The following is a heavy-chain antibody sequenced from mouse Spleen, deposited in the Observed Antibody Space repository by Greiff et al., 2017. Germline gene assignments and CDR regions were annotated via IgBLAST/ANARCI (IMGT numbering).Heavy chain of an antibody. CDR2: IYPGSGNT. Sequence: QVQLQQSGAELVRPGASVKLSCKASGYTFTDYYINWVKQRPGQGLEWIARIYPGSGNTYYNEKFKGKATLTAEKSSSTAYMQLSSLTSEDSAVYFCARDGGAYFDYWGQGTTLTVSS. CDR1: GYTFTDYY. V-gene: IGHV1-76*01. CDR3: ARDGGAYFDY. J-gene: IGHJ2*01.